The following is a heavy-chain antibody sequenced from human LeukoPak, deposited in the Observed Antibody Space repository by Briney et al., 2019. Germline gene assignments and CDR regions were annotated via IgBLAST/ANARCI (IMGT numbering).Heavy chain of an antibody. CDR2: ISYDGSNK. CDR3: AKDRGVYSGSRSLLYYFDY. J-gene: IGHJ4*02. D-gene: IGHD1-26*01. V-gene: IGHV3-30*18. CDR1: GFTFSSYG. Sequence: GRSLRLSCAASGFTFSSYGMHWVRQAPGKGLEWVAVISYDGSNKYYADSVKGRFTISRDNSKNTLYLQMNSLRAEDTAVYYCAKDRGVYSGSRSLLYYFDYWGQGTLVTVSS.